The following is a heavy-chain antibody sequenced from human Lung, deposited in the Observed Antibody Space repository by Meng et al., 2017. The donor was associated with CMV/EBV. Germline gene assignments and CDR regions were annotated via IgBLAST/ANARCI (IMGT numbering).Heavy chain of an antibody. J-gene: IGHJ3*02. CDR1: GYTFTSYY. V-gene: IGHV1-46*01. CDR2: INRSGGSK. CDR3: ARRGYSRSWRGAFDI. D-gene: IGHD6-13*01. Sequence: ASXXVSXKASGYTFTSYYMHWVRQDPRQGLEWMGIINRSGGSKSYAQKFQGRVTMTRDTSTSKVYMELSSLRSEDTAVYYCARRGYSRSWRGAFDIWGQGXMVTVSS.